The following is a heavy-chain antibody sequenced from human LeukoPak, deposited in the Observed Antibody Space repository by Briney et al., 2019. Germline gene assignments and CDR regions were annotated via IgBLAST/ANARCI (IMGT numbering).Heavy chain of an antibody. CDR3: ARDPYHRMGPPLDL. CDR2: ISTSNGNT. Sequence: EASVKVSCKASGGTFSSYAITWVRQAPGQGLEWMGWISTSNGNTDYAQKFQGRVTMTTDTSTSTVYMELRSLRLDDTAVYYCARDPYHRMGPPLDLWGQGALVTVSS. CDR1: GGTFSSYA. V-gene: IGHV1-18*01. J-gene: IGHJ5*02. D-gene: IGHD1-14*01.